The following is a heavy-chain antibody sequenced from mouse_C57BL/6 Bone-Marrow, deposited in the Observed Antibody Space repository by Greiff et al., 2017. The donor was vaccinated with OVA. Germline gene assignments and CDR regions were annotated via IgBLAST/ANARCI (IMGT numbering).Heavy chain of an antibody. D-gene: IGHD5-1*01. CDR2: IDPENGDT. V-gene: IGHV14-4*01. CDR3: TEGVPSYWYFDV. CDR1: GFNIKDDY. J-gene: IGHJ1*03. Sequence: EVQLQQSGAELVRPGASVKLSCTASGFNIKDDYMHWVKQRPEQGLEWIGWIDPENGDTEYASKFQGQVTITADTSSNTAYLQLSSLTSEDTAVYYCTEGVPSYWYFDVWGTGTTVTVSS.